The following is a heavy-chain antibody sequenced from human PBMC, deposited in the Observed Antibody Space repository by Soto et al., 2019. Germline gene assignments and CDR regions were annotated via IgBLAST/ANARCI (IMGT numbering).Heavy chain of an antibody. J-gene: IGHJ6*02. D-gene: IGHD2-21*02. CDR2: ISSSSSYT. CDR1: GFTFSDYY. Sequence: GGSLRLSCAAAGFTFSDYYMSWIRQAPGRGLEWVSYISSSSSYTNYADSVKGRFTISRDNAKNSQYLQMNSLRAEDTAVYDCARVVSDGLCMDVWGQGTTVTVSS. CDR3: ARVVSDGLCMDV. V-gene: IGHV3-11*06.